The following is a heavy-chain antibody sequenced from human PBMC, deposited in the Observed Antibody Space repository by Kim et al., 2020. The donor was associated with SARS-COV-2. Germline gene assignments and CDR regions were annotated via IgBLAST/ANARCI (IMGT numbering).Heavy chain of an antibody. CDR2: IYYSWST. Sequence: SETLSLTCSVSGGSISSSDYYWGWIRQPPGKGLEWIATIYYSWSTYYNPSLKGRVTISVDTSKKQFSLRLSSVTAADAAVYYCARHLRNWYFDLWGRGTL. CDR1: GGSISSSDYY. V-gene: IGHV4-39*01. J-gene: IGHJ2*01. CDR3: ARHLRNWYFDL.